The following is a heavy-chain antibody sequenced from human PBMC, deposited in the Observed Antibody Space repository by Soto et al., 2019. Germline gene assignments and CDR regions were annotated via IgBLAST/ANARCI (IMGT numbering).Heavy chain of an antibody. Sequence: EVQLVESGGGLVQPGGSLRLSCAASGFIFNSYWMHWVRQAPGKGLVWVSRINTDESSRSYADSVKGRFTISRDNAKNTLYLQMSSRRAEDTAVYFCARDRVPQLGYYGMDVWGQGTTVTVSS. CDR3: ARDRVPQLGYYGMDV. CDR1: GFIFNSYW. J-gene: IGHJ6*02. CDR2: INTDESSR. V-gene: IGHV3-74*01. D-gene: IGHD2-2*01.